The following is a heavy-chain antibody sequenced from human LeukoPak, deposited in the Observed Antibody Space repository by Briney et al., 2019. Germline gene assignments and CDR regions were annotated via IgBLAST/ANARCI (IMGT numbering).Heavy chain of an antibody. D-gene: IGHD6-13*01. V-gene: IGHV3-7*01. CDR3: ARVRGMGFLRGTYSSSSTTGLGFDY. CDR1: GFTFSSYW. Sequence: PGGSLRLSCAASGFTFSSYWMSWVRQAPGKGLEWVANIKQDGSEKYYVDSVKGRFTISRDNAKNSLYLQMNSLRAEDTAVYYCARVRGMGFLRGTYSSSSTTGLGFDYWGQGTLVTVSS. CDR2: IKQDGSEK. J-gene: IGHJ4*02.